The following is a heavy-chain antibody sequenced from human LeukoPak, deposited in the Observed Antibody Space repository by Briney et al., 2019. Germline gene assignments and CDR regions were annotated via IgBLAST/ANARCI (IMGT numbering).Heavy chain of an antibody. V-gene: IGHV3-30*02. Sequence: PGGSLRLSCAASGFTFSSYGMHWVRQAPGKGLEWVAFIRYDGSNKYYADSVKGRFTISRDNSKNTLYLQMNSLRPEDTAVYYCAKSLIPGGYYSEGWFDPWGQGTLVTVSS. J-gene: IGHJ5*02. CDR1: GFTFSSYG. CDR3: AKSLIPGGYYSEGWFDP. CDR2: IRYDGSNK. D-gene: IGHD3-22*01.